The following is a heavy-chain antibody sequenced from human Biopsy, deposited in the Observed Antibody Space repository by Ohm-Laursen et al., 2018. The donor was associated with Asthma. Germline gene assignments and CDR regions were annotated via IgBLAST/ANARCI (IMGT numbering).Heavy chain of an antibody. Sequence: SLRLSCAASGFSFSNFAIHWVRQAPGKGLEWVAVISYDGSNKYYADSVKGRFTISRDNSKNTLYLQMNSLRAEDTAVYYCSKWDTYYDFWSGYYSRCNYYYYGMDVWGQGTTVTVSS. D-gene: IGHD3-3*01. CDR3: SKWDTYYDFWSGYYSRCNYYYYGMDV. CDR2: ISYDGSNK. J-gene: IGHJ6*02. CDR1: GFSFSNFA. V-gene: IGHV3-30*18.